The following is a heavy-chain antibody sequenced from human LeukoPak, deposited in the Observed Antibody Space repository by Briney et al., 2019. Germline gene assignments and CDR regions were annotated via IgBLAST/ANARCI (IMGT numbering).Heavy chain of an antibody. J-gene: IGHJ5*02. V-gene: IGHV3-66*02. D-gene: IGHD6-6*01. Sequence: GGSLRLSCAASGFTVSSNYMSWVRQAPGKGLEWVSFIFSGGSTSYEDSVKGRFTISRDNSKNTLYLQMNSLKGEDTAVYFCEREKGIAARGWFDPWGQGTLVTVSS. CDR3: EREKGIAARGWFDP. CDR2: IFSGGST. CDR1: GFTVSSNY.